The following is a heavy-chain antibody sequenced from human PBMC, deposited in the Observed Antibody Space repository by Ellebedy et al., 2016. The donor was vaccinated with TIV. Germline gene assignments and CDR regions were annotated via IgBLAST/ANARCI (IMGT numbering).Heavy chain of an antibody. V-gene: IGHV4-59*01. J-gene: IGHJ4*02. D-gene: IGHD6-6*01. CDR3: ARSRGISSGSPFDS. Sequence: MPSETLSLTCTVSGASIKNYYLTWIRQPPGKGLEWIGFIFYSGYTNYNPSLKSRVTISVDTSKNQFSLNLSSVTAADTAMYSCARSRGISSGSPFDSWGQGTPVTVSS. CDR2: IFYSGYT. CDR1: GASIKNYY.